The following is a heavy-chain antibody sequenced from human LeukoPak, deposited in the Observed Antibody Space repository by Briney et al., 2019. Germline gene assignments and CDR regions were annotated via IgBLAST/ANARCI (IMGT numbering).Heavy chain of an antibody. CDR1: GFAFGSEA. Sequence: GGSLRLSCAVSGFAFGSEAMSWVRQSPARGLEWVASISPGGGTTYYADYVKGRFTISRDNSKNSLFVQMNSLRAEDTAVYFCAKRDLSDYWGQGTLVTVSS. J-gene: IGHJ4*02. V-gene: IGHV3-23*01. CDR3: AKRDLSDY. CDR2: ISPGGGTT.